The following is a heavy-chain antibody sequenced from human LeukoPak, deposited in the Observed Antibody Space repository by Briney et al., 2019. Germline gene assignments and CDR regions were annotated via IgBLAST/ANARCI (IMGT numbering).Heavy chain of an antibody. Sequence: PGGSLRLSCAASGFTFSTYSMNWVPQAPGKGLEWVSVISSSSTYIYYSDSVRGRFTISRDNAKNSLYLRMNSLRAEDTAVYYCARGDPHGAYFDYWGQGALVTVS. D-gene: IGHD5-24*01. J-gene: IGHJ4*02. V-gene: IGHV3-21*01. CDR1: GFTFSTYS. CDR3: ARGDPHGAYFDY. CDR2: ISSSSTYI.